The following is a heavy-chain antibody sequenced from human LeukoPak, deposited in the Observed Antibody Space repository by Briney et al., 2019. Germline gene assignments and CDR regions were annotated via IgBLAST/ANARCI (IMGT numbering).Heavy chain of an antibody. CDR2: ISGSGSDL. J-gene: IGHJ6*02. D-gene: IGHD3-22*01. CDR1: GFSFGSYD. V-gene: IGHV3-48*03. Sequence: GGSLRLSCAASGFSFGSYDMNWVRQAPGRGLEWISYISGSGSDLYYADSVKGRFTISRDNANNSLYLQMNSLRAEDTAVYYCARSIGYYYTMDVWGQGTTVTVSS. CDR3: ARSIGYYYTMDV.